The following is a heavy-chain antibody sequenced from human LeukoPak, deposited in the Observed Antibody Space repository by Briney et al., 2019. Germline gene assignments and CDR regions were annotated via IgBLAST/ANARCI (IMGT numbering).Heavy chain of an antibody. Sequence: PGGSLRLSCAASGFTFSSYWMSWVRQAPGKGLEWVANIKQDGSEKYYVDSVKGRFTISRDNAKNSLYLQMNSLRAEDTAMYYCARANWGYYFDYWGQGILVTVSS. CDR2: IKQDGSEK. V-gene: IGHV3-7*03. CDR1: GFTFSSYW. CDR3: ARANWGYYFDY. J-gene: IGHJ4*02. D-gene: IGHD7-27*01.